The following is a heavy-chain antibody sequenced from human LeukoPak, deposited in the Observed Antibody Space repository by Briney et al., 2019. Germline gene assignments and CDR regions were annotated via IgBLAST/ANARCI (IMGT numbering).Heavy chain of an antibody. CDR3: ARRTRSFSYSYGDACYYYYMDF. J-gene: IGHJ6*03. CDR1: GGSGSSDS. D-gene: IGHD5-18*01. Sequence: PSETLSLTCPVSGGSGSSDSWSWIRQPPAQGLEWIGYTSYSGSTSKNPSLKSRVTISVDPSKSQLSLRLRSVTAADTDVYYCARRTRSFSYSYGDACYYYYMDFWGKGTTVIVS. CDR2: TSYSGST. V-gene: IGHV4-59*02.